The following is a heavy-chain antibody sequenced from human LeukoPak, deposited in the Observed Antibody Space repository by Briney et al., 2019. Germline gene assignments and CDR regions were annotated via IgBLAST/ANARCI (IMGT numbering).Heavy chain of an antibody. V-gene: IGHV3-23*01. CDR1: GFTFSSYA. D-gene: IGHD3-22*01. Sequence: GGSLRLSCAASGFTFSSYAMTWVRQAPGKGLEWVSGISGSGGTTYYADPVKGRFTISRDNSQNTLYLQMNSLRAEDTAVFYCAKTPSDSSGYFDYWGQGTLVTVSS. CDR3: AKTPSDSSGYFDY. J-gene: IGHJ4*02. CDR2: ISGSGGTT.